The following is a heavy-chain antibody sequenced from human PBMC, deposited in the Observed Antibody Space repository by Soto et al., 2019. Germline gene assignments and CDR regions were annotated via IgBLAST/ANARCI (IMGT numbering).Heavy chain of an antibody. V-gene: IGHV4-59*08. CDR1: GGSISSYY. CDR3: ARHGYTRITIFGGDAFDI. D-gene: IGHD3-3*01. J-gene: IGHJ3*02. Sequence: QVQLQESGPGLVKPSETLSLTCTVSGGSISSYYWSWIRQPPGKGLEWIGYIYYSGSTNYNPSLKSRVTISVDTSKNQFSLKLSSVTAADTAVYYCARHGYTRITIFGGDAFDIWGQGTMVTVSS. CDR2: IYYSGST.